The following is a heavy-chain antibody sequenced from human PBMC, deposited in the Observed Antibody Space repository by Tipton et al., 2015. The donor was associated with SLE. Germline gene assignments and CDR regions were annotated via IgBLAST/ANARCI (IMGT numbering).Heavy chain of an antibody. CDR1: GFTFSNYW. V-gene: IGHV3-7*03. CDR3: ARDQGSGDLDY. Sequence: CAASGFTFSNYWMSWVRQAPGKGLEWVANIRQDGSEKYYVDSVKGRFTISRDNAKNSLYLQMNSLRAEDTAVYYCARDQGSGDLDYWGQGTLVTVSS. J-gene: IGHJ4*02. D-gene: IGHD7-27*01. CDR2: IRQDGSEK.